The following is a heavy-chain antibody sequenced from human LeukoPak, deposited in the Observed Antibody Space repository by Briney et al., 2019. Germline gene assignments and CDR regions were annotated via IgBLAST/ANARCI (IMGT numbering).Heavy chain of an antibody. D-gene: IGHD5-18*01. J-gene: IGHJ3*02. CDR3: ARDLYNSGNDAFDI. CDR1: GGSISSSNW. CDR2: IFYSGST. Sequence: SETLSLTCAVSGGSISSSNWWSWVRQPPGKGLEWIGHIFYSGSTYYNPSLKSRVTISVDTSKNQFSLNLSSVTAADTAVYYCARDLYNSGNDAFDIWGQGTMVTVSS. V-gene: IGHV4-4*02.